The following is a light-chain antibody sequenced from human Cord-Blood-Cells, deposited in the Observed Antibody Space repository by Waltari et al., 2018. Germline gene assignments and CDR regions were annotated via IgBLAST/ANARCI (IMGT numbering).Light chain of an antibody. CDR1: QSVSSSY. J-gene: IGKJ1*01. V-gene: IGKV3-20*01. CDR3: QQYGSSPRT. Sequence: EIVLTQSPGTLSLSPGERATLSCRASQSVSSSYLAWYQQKPGQAPRRLIYGASSRATGIPDRFSGSWSGTDFTLTISRLEPEDFAVYYCQQYGSSPRTFGQGTKVEIK. CDR2: GAS.